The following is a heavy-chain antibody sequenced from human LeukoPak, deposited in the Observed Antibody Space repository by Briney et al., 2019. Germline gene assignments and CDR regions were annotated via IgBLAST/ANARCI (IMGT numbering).Heavy chain of an antibody. V-gene: IGHV3-74*01. CDR2: INSDGSST. CDR1: GFTFSSYW. CDR3: ARVRVGAPLDY. Sequence: GGSLRLSCAASGFTFSSYWMHWVRQAPGKGLVWVSRINSDGSSTSYADSVKGRSTISRDNAKNTLYLQMNSLRAEDTAVYYCARVRVGAPLDYWGQGTLVTVSS. D-gene: IGHD1-26*01. J-gene: IGHJ4*02.